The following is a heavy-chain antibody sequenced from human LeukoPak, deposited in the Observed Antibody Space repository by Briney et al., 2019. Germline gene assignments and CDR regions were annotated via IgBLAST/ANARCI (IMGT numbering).Heavy chain of an antibody. CDR1: GFTFSSYA. D-gene: IGHD2-8*01. V-gene: IGHV3-30*04. J-gene: IGHJ6*03. CDR3: AKAYGVYYFMDV. Sequence: GRSLRLSCAASGFTFSSYAMHWVRQAQGKGLEWVAVISYDGSNKYYADSVKGRFTNSRDNSKNTLYLQMNSLRGEDTAVYYCAKAYGVYYFMDVWGKGTTVTVSS. CDR2: ISYDGSNK.